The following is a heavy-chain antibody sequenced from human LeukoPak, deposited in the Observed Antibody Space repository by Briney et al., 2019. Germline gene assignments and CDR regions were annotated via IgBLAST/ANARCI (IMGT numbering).Heavy chain of an antibody. J-gene: IGHJ4*02. CDR3: ARYDSRGSASTRFDY. D-gene: IGHD3-16*01. Sequence: SETLSLTCAVSGYSLGKNYYWGWIRQPPGKGLEWIGRFYGTGSTSYNPSLMNLVTMSVDTSKNHFSLKLTSVTAADTAVYYCARYDSRGSASTRFDYWGQGILVTISS. CDR2: FYGTGST. V-gene: IGHV4-38-2*01. CDR1: GYSLGKNYY.